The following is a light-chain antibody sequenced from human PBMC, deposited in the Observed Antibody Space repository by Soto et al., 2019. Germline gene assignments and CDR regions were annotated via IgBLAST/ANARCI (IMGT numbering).Light chain of an antibody. CDR1: QSVRSN. CDR2: GAS. CDR3: QQYNDWPRT. Sequence: EIVMTQSPATLSVSPGERATLSCRASQSVRSNLAWYQQKLGHAPRLLIYGASTRATGIPARFSGSGSGTEFTLTISSLQSEDFAIFYCQQYNDWPRTFGQGTKL. V-gene: IGKV3-15*01. J-gene: IGKJ2*01.